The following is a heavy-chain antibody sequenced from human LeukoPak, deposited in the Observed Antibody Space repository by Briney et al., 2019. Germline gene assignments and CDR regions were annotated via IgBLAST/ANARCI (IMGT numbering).Heavy chain of an antibody. Sequence: GGSLRLSCAASGFTFSSYAMSWVRQAPGKGLEWVSGISGSGGSTYYADSVKGRFTISRDNSKNTLYLQTNSLRAEDTAVYSCAKGTLAHYYDSSGYYHLSFDYWGQGTLVTVSS. CDR1: GFTFSSYA. J-gene: IGHJ4*02. CDR3: AKGTLAHYYDSSGYYHLSFDY. CDR2: ISGSGGST. D-gene: IGHD3-22*01. V-gene: IGHV3-23*01.